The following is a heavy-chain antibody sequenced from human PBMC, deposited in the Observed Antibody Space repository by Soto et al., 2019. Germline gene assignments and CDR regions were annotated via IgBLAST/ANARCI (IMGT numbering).Heavy chain of an antibody. CDR3: AREGGFSMVRRVIITYSGGMDV. J-gene: IGHJ6*02. Sequence: ASVKVSCKASGYTFTGYYMHWVRQAPGQGLEWMGWINPNSGGTNYAQKFQGWVTMTRDTSISTAYMELSRLRSDDTAVYYCAREGGFSMVRRVIITYSGGMDVWGQGTTVTVSS. CDR1: GYTFTGYY. CDR2: INPNSGGT. V-gene: IGHV1-2*04. D-gene: IGHD3-10*01.